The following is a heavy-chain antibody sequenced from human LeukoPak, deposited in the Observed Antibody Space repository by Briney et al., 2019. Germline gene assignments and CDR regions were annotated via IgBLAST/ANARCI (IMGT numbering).Heavy chain of an antibody. J-gene: IGHJ4*02. D-gene: IGHD3-3*01. CDR1: GFTFSSYS. CDR2: ISSRSSYI. V-gene: IGHV3-21*01. CDR3: ARAYDFWSGFDY. Sequence: GGSLRLSCAASGFTFSSYSMNWVRQAPGKGLEWVSSISSRSSYIYYADSVKGRFTISRDNAKNSLYLQMNSLRAEDTAVYYCARAYDFWSGFDYWGQGTLVTVSS.